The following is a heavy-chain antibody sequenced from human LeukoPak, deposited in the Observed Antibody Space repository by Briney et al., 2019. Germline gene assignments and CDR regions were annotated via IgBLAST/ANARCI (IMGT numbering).Heavy chain of an antibody. CDR1: GGSVSSGSYY. CDR2: IYYSGST. V-gene: IGHV4-61*01. CDR3: ARAGACSGGSCYDY. D-gene: IGHD2-15*01. J-gene: IGHJ4*02. Sequence: PSETLSLTCTVSGGSVSSGSYYWSWIRQPPGKGLEWIGYIYYSGSTNYNPSLKSRVTISVDTSKNQFSLKLSSVTAADTAVYYCARAGACSGGSCYDYWGQGTLVTVSS.